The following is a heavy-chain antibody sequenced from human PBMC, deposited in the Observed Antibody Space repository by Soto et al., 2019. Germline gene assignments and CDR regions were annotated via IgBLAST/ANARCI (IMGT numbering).Heavy chain of an antibody. J-gene: IGHJ5*02. CDR3: AREDSSGYYRA. D-gene: IGHD3-22*01. Sequence: PSDTLSLTCTVSGGSMNSGVYYWSWIRQPPGKGLEWIGYIYYSGSTYYNPSLKSRVTISVDTSKNQFSLKLSSVTAADTAVYYCAREDSSGYYRAWGQGTLVTVSS. CDR1: GGSMNSGVYY. V-gene: IGHV4-30-4*02. CDR2: IYYSGST.